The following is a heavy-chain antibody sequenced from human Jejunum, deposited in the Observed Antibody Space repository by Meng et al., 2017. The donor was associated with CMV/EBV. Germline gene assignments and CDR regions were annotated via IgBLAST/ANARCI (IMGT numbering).Heavy chain of an antibody. V-gene: IGHV3-74*01. CDR3: ATSPSINRD. J-gene: IGHJ4*02. Sequence: LSCAASGFAFSTYWMPWVRPAPGKGLVWVSNIKSDGSGTNYADSVTGRFTISRDNAKNTLYLEMNSLRVEDTAVYYCATSPSINRDWGQGTLVTVSS. D-gene: IGHD5-12*01. CDR2: IKSDGSGT. CDR1: GFAFSTYW.